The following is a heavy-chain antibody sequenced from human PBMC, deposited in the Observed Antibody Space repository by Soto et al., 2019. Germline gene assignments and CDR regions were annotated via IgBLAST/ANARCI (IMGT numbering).Heavy chain of an antibody. CDR3: ARADDSSGYYPYYFDY. CDR1: GYTFTSYY. CDR2: INPSGGST. D-gene: IGHD3-22*01. V-gene: IGHV1-46*01. Sequence: QVQLVQSGAEVKKPGASVKVSCKASGYTFTSYYMHWVRQAPGQGLEWMGIINPSGGSTSYAQKFQGRVTMTRDTSTSTVYMELSSLRSEDTAVYYCARADDSSGYYPYYFDYWGQGTLVTVSS. J-gene: IGHJ4*02.